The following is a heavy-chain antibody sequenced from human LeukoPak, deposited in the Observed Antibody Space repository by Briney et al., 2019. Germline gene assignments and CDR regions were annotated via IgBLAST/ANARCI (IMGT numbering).Heavy chain of an antibody. CDR2: ISWHSGSI. V-gene: IGHV3-9*01. Sequence: GGSLRLSCAASGFTFSGSAMHWVRQAPGKGLEWVSGISWHSGSIAYADSVKGRFTISRDNAKSSLYLQMNSLRAEDTALYYCAKGIGGSAQNPDYWGQGTLVTVSS. CDR1: GFTFSGSA. CDR3: AKGIGGSAQNPDY. J-gene: IGHJ4*02. D-gene: IGHD3-10*01.